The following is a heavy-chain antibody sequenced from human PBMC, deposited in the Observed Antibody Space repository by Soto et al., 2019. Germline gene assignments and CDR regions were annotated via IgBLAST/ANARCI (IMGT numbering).Heavy chain of an antibody. Sequence: EVQLLESGGGLVQPGGSLRLSCAASGFTFSNYGMSWVRQAPGKGLEWVSAIGAGGGPIFYADSVKGRFTFSRDNSKNTLYLHMSSLAAEDTAVYYCTTLRVITGPLDVLEYWGQGALVTVSS. CDR3: TTLRVITGPLDVLEY. J-gene: IGHJ4*02. D-gene: IGHD3-16*01. CDR2: IGAGGGPI. CDR1: GFTFSNYG. V-gene: IGHV3-23*01.